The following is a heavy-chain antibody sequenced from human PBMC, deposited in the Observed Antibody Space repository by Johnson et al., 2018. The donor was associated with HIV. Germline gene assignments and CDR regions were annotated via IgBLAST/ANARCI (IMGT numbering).Heavy chain of an antibody. CDR3: ARDASYYGSANDAFDI. J-gene: IGHJ3*02. CDR1: GFTVSSNY. D-gene: IGHD3-10*01. CDR2: IYSGGDT. V-gene: IGHV3-66*01. Sequence: QLVESGGGLVQPGGSLRLSCAVSGFTVSSNYITWVRQAPGKGLEWISVIYSGGDTYYADSVKGRFTISRDNSKNTLYLQMNSLRAEDTAVYYCARDASYYGSANDAFDIWGQVTMVTVSS.